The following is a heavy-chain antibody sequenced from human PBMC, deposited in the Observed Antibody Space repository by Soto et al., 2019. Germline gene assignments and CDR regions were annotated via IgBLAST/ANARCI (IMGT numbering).Heavy chain of an antibody. CDR2: ISGSGGST. Sequence: GESLKISCAASGFTFSSYAMSWVRQAPGKGLEWVSAISGSGGSTYYADSVKGRFTISRDNSKNTLYLQMNSLRAEDTAVYYCAKDKDFGVVVAATPLDYWGQGTLVTVSS. CDR3: AKDKDFGVVVAATPLDY. J-gene: IGHJ4*02. D-gene: IGHD2-15*01. V-gene: IGHV3-23*01. CDR1: GFTFSSYA.